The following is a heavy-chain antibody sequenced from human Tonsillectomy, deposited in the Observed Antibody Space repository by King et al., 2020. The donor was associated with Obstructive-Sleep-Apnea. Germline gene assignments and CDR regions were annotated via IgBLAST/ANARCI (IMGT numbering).Heavy chain of an antibody. D-gene: IGHD3-22*01. V-gene: IGHV4-4*02. CDR1: GGSITNSNW. CDR2: IYHSGST. Sequence: VQLQESGPGLVKPSETLSLTCAVSGGSITNSNWWSWVRQPPGKGLEWIGEIYHSGSTNYNPSLKSRVTISLDKSKNQFSLKLSSVTAADTAFYYCARHFDSSGYYNYDWGQGALVTVSS. J-gene: IGHJ4*02. CDR3: ARHFDSSGYYNYD.